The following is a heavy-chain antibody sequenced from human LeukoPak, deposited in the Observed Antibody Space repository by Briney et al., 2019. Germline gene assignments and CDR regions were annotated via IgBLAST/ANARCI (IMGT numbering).Heavy chain of an antibody. CDR2: IWYDGSNK. CDR1: GFTFSSYG. CDR3: AKDLASLTYYFDY. V-gene: IGHV3-33*06. D-gene: IGHD2-2*01. Sequence: GGSRRLSWAASGFTFSSYGMHWVGQAQGKGLEGVAVIWYDGSNKYYADSVKGRFTISRDNSKNTLYLQMNSLRAEDTAVYYCAKDLASLTYYFDYWGQGTLVTVSS. J-gene: IGHJ4*02.